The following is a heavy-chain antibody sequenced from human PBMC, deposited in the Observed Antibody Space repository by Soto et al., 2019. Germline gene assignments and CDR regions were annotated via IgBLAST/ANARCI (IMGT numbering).Heavy chain of an antibody. CDR2: ISGSGSST. J-gene: IGHJ4*02. D-gene: IGHD3-9*01. V-gene: IGHV3-23*01. Sequence: GGSLRLSCAASGFTFSNYAMTWVRQAPGKGLQWVSAISGSGSSTKYADSVKGRFTISRDNSKSTLSLQMNSLRGEDTAVYFCARGFATTGYLVDYWGQGTLVTVSS. CDR3: ARGFATTGYLVDY. CDR1: GFTFSNYA.